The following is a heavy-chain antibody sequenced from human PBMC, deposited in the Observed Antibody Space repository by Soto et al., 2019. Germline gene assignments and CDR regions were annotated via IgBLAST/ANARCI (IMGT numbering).Heavy chain of an antibody. V-gene: IGHV4-39*01. CDR3: ARRRGLGVVGPYFDD. CDR2: ISYSGST. D-gene: IGHD2-15*01. CDR1: GDSIRNNGHH. Sequence: QLQLQESGPGLVKPSETLSLTCTVSGDSIRNNGHHWGWIRQPPGKGLERIGGISYSGSTHYNPSLKSRVTISIDTSKNQFYLRLRYVTVGDTAVYYCARRRGLGVVGPYFDDWAQGALV. J-gene: IGHJ4*02.